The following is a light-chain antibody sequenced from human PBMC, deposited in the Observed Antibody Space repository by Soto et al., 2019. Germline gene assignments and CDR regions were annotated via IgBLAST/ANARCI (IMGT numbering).Light chain of an antibody. Sequence: QSVLTQPPSVSGAPGQTVAISCTGSSSNFGAGYAVHWYQQLPRTAPKLLIFGNSNRPSGVPDRFSGSKSGTSASLAITGLQAEDEADYYCRSYDSSLSAYVFGTGTKVTV. J-gene: IGLJ1*01. V-gene: IGLV1-40*01. CDR2: GNS. CDR3: RSYDSSLSAYV. CDR1: SSNFGAGYA.